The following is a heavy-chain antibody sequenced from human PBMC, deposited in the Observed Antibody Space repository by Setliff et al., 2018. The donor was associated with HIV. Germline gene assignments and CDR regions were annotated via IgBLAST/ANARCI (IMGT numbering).Heavy chain of an antibody. J-gene: IGHJ3*02. CDR1: GGSISSYY. CDR3: ARSKTFYDFWGGYYTHGAFKI. V-gene: IGHV4-59*12. CDR2: IFYSGST. Sequence: PSETLSLTCSVSGGSISSYYWSWIRQPPGRGLEWIGYIFYSGSTIYDPSLKSRVTISVDTSKNQFSLNLTSVTAADTAVYYCARSKTFYDFWGGYYTHGAFKIWGPGTMVTVSS. D-gene: IGHD3-3*01.